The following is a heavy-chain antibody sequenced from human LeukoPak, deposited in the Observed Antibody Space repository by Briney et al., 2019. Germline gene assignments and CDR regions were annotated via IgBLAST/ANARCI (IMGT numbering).Heavy chain of an antibody. CDR1: GFTFSSYS. D-gene: IGHD4-17*01. J-gene: IGHJ2*01. Sequence: GGSLRLSCAASGFTFSSYSMNWVRQAPGKGLEWVSYISSSSSTIYYADSVKGRFTISRDNAKNSLYLQMSSLRAEDTAVYYCARRGGYGDSYWYFDLWGRGTLVTVSS. CDR3: ARRGGYGDSYWYFDL. CDR2: ISSSSSTI. V-gene: IGHV3-48*01.